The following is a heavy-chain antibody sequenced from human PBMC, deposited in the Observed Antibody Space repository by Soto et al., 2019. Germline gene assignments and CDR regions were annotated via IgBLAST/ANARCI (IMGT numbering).Heavy chain of an antibody. J-gene: IGHJ4*02. Sequence: PGGSLRLSCAASGFTFSSYAIFCVRQSAWKGLEWVSSISVSGGSTYYADSVKGRFTISRDNSKNTLYLQMNSLRAEDTAVYYCAKDGYSITRNKPLDYWGQGTLVTVSS. CDR3: AKDGYSITRNKPLDY. CDR2: ISVSGGST. CDR1: GFTFSSYA. V-gene: IGHV3-23*01. D-gene: IGHD2-2*01.